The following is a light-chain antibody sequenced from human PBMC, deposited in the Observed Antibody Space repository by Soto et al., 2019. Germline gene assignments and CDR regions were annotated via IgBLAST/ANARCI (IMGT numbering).Light chain of an antibody. V-gene: IGKV1-33*01. J-gene: IGKJ2*01. CDR3: QQYDKLPYT. Sequence: DIPMTQSPSSLSASVGDRVTITGQASQGINNYLNWYQQKLGKAPKLLIYDASNLEIGVPSRFSGSASGTDFTLTIFSLQPEDIATYYCQQYDKLPYTFGQGTKLEIK. CDR1: QGINNY. CDR2: DAS.